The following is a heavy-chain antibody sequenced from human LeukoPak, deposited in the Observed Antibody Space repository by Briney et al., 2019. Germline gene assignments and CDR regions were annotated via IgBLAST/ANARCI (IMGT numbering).Heavy chain of an antibody. CDR1: GFTFSSYG. CDR3: AKDRGYSHGFDY. CDR2: ISYDGRSK. D-gene: IGHD5-18*01. Sequence: AGTLRLSCAASGFTFSSYGMHWVRQAPGKGLERVAGISYDGRSKEYVDSVKGRFTISRDNSKNTLYLQMNSLRAEDTAVYYCAKDRGYSHGFDYWGQGTQLTVSS. V-gene: IGHV3-30*18. J-gene: IGHJ4*02.